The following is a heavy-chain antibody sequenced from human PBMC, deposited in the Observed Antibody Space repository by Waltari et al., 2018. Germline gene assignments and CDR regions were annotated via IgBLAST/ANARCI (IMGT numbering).Heavy chain of an antibody. D-gene: IGHD2-2*03. J-gene: IGHJ5*02. CDR3: GTLEAVGS. V-gene: IGHV3-74*03. Sequence: VRQVPGKGLVWVAGIKHDACRTTYADPVKGRFGISRDNARNTVHLQMNDLRAEDTAVYYCGTLEAVGSWGQGTLVTVSS. CDR2: IKHDACRT.